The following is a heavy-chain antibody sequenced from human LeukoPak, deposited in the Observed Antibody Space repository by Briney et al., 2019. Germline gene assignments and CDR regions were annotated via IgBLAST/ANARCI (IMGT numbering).Heavy chain of an antibody. D-gene: IGHD1-26*01. CDR1: GFTFSSYW. J-gene: IGHJ4*02. CDR3: AREESEPFFDY. V-gene: IGHV3-7*01. Sequence: GGSLRLSCAASGFTFSSYWMSWVRQAPGKGLEWVAKIKQDGSEKYYVDSVRGRFTISRDNAKNSLYLQTNSLRAEDTAVYYCAREESEPFFDYWGQGTLVTVSS. CDR2: IKQDGSEK.